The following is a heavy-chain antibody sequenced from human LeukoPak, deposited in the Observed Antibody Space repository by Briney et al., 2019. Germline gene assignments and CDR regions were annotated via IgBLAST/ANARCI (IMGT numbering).Heavy chain of an antibody. D-gene: IGHD2-15*01. J-gene: IGHJ5*02. CDR1: GASISSHY. V-gene: IGHV4-59*11. CDR2: ISYSGIT. CDR3: ASRAHCSGGSCYGNWFDP. Sequence: SETLSLTCTVSGASISSHYWSWIRQSPGKGLEWIGYISYSGITNYNPSLKSRVTITVDTSKNHFSLRLSSVTAADTAVYYCASRAHCSGGSCYGNWFDPWGQGILVTVSS.